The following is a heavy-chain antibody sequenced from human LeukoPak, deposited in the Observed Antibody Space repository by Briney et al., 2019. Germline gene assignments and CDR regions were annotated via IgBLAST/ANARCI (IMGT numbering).Heavy chain of an antibody. J-gene: IGHJ3*02. D-gene: IGHD3-22*01. Sequence: PGGSLRLSCAASGFTVSSNYMSWVRQAPGKGLEWVSVIYSGGSTYYADSVKGRFTISRDNSKNTLYLQMNSLRAEDTAVYYCARADYYDSSGYYLNAFDIWGQGTMVTVSS. CDR3: ARADYYDSSGYYLNAFDI. V-gene: IGHV3-53*01. CDR2: IYSGGST. CDR1: GFTVSSNY.